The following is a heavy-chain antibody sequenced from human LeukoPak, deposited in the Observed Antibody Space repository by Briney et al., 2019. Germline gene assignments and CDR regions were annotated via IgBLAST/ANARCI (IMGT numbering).Heavy chain of an antibody. J-gene: IGHJ6*03. V-gene: IGHV4-38-2*01. CDR1: GYSINSAYY. CDR2: INHSGST. D-gene: IGHD2-2*01. Sequence: SETLSLTCAVSGYSINSAYYWGWIRQPPGKGLEWIGEINHSGSTNYNPSLKSRVTISVDTSKNQFSLKLSSVTAADTAVYYCARISIVVVPAAIGMDVWGKGTTVTVSS. CDR3: ARISIVVVPAAIGMDV.